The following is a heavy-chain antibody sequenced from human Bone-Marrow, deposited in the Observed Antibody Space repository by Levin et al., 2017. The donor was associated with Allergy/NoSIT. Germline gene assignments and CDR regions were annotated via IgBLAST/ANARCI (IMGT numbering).Heavy chain of an antibody. J-gene: IGHJ4*02. CDR1: GYSLTELS. Sequence: ASVKVSCKVSGYSLTELSFYWVRQAPGKGLEWMGGLDPEDGEKFYAQKFQGRVTMTEDTSTNTAFLELSSLRSDDTAVYYCAADSSNFEGTTFAYRGQGTLVTVSS. CDR3: AADSSNFEGTTFAY. CDR2: LDPEDGEK. V-gene: IGHV1-24*01. D-gene: IGHD1-14*01.